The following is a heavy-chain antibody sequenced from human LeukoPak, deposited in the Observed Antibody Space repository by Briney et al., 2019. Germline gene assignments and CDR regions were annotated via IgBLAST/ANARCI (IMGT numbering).Heavy chain of an antibody. J-gene: IGHJ5*02. CDR2: INHSGST. Sequence: PSETLSLTCTVSGGSISSSSYYWGWIRQPPGKGLEWIGEINHSGSTNYNPSLKSRVTISVDTSKNQFSLKLSSVTAADTAVYYCARGDSSGYYYKRRNWFDPWGQGTLVTVSS. CDR1: GGSISSSSYY. D-gene: IGHD3-22*01. CDR3: ARGDSSGYYYKRRNWFDP. V-gene: IGHV4-39*07.